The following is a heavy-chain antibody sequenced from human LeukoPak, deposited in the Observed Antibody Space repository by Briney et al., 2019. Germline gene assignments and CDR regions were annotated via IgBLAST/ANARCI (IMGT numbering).Heavy chain of an antibody. D-gene: IGHD2-2*01. CDR3: ARLAPYCSSTSCYHYYYYYGMDV. CDR1: GGSVSSGSYY. Sequence: SETLSLTCTVSGGSVSSGSYYWSWIRQPPGKGLEWIGYISNTESTNYNPSPKSRVTISVDTSKNQFSLKLSSVTAADTAVYYCARLAPYCSSTSCYHYYYYYGMDVWGQGTTVTVSS. J-gene: IGHJ6*02. V-gene: IGHV4-61*01. CDR2: ISNTEST.